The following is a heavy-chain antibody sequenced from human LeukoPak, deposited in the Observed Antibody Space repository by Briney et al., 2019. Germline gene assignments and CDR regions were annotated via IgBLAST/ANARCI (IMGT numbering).Heavy chain of an antibody. CDR1: GGSISSYY. D-gene: IGHD3-16*02. CDR3: ARGVSKRIVDWFDP. Sequence: SETLSLTCTVSGGSISSYYWSWIRQPPGKGLEWIGYIYYSGSTNYNPSLKSRVTISVDTSKNQFSLKLSSVTAADTAVYYCARGVSKRIVDWFDPWGQGTLVTVSS. J-gene: IGHJ5*02. CDR2: IYYSGST. V-gene: IGHV4-59*12.